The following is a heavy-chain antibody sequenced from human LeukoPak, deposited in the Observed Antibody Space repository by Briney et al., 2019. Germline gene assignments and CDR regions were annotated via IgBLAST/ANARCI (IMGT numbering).Heavy chain of an antibody. Sequence: GGSLRLSCAASTFTFSSYYMNWVRQAPGKGLEWVSSMSRSSDYTYYADSVKGRFTISRDNAKKSLYLQMNSLRAEDTAVYYCAVAGLSYWYFDLWGRGTLVPVSS. J-gene: IGHJ2*01. D-gene: IGHD6-19*01. V-gene: IGHV3-21*01. CDR1: TFTFSSYY. CDR2: MSRSSDYT. CDR3: AVAGLSYWYFDL.